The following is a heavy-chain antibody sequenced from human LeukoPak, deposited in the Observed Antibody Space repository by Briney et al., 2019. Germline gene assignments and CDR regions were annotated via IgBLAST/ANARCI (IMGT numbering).Heavy chain of an antibody. CDR3: AKCLVGATTGPNRYFDY. CDR1: GFTFNNYA. V-gene: IGHV3-23*01. J-gene: IGHJ4*03. D-gene: IGHD1-26*01. Sequence: GGSLRLSCAASGFTFNNYAMNCVRQAPGKGLEWVSTISGSGDSSYYADSVKGRFTISRDNSKNTLYLQMNSLRAEDTGVYYCAKCLVGATTGPNRYFDYWGQGTLVTVSS. CDR2: ISGSGDSS.